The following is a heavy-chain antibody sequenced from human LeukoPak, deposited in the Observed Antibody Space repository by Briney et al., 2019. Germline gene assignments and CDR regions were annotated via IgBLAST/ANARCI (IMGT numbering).Heavy chain of an antibody. Sequence: GGSLRLSCAASGFTFDDYAMHWVRQAPGKGLEWVSGISWNSGSIGYADSVRGRFTISRDNAKNSLYLYMSSLTPEDTAVYYCARTVEGHFDFRGQGTLVTVSS. CDR2: ISWNSGSI. D-gene: IGHD3/OR15-3a*01. CDR1: GFTFDDYA. J-gene: IGHJ4*02. CDR3: ARTVEGHFDF. V-gene: IGHV3-9*01.